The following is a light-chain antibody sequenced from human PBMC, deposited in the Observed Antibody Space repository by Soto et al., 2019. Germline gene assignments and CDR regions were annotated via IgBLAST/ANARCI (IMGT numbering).Light chain of an antibody. CDR1: ISNILAGYD. Sequence: SVLNRPPSVCGAPGQRFSISCTGSISNILAGYDVHWYQHRPGTAPKLLIYANNNRPSGVPDRFSGSKSGTSASLAITGLQAEDEADYYCQSYDSSRSPLYVFGTGT. CDR2: ANN. J-gene: IGLJ1*01. V-gene: IGLV1-40*01. CDR3: QSYDSSRSPLYV.